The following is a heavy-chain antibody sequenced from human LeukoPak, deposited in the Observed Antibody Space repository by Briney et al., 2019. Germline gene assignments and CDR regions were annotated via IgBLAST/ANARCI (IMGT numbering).Heavy chain of an antibody. CDR1: GFTFSLYW. CDR3: AREDSSGYFYPYYFDF. J-gene: IGHJ4*02. D-gene: IGHD3-22*01. Sequence: GGSLRLSCAASGFTFSLYWMSWVRQTPGKGLEWVANIKEDGSEKYYVDSVKGRFTISRDNAKNSLYLQINSLRAEDTAVYYCAREDSSGYFYPYYFDFWGQGALVTVSS. CDR2: IKEDGSEK. V-gene: IGHV3-7*01.